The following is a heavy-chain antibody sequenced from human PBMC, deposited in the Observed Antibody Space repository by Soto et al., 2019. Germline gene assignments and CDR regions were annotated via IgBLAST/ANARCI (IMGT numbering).Heavy chain of an antibody. D-gene: IGHD3-22*01. CDR2: ITGGGDDT. CDR1: GFTFSGYA. J-gene: IGHJ4*02. V-gene: IGHV3-23*01. CDR3: VKGSSASRPYYFDY. Sequence: EVQLLDSWGGFVQPGGSLRLSCEASGFTFSGYAMSWVRQAPGRRLEWISAITGGGDDTYYADYVKGRVTISRDNSKNTLYLQMSSLSAEDTALYYCVKGSSASRPYYFDYWGQGTLVTVSS.